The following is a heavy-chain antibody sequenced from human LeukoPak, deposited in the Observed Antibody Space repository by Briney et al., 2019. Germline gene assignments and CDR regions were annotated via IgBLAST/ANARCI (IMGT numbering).Heavy chain of an antibody. CDR1: GFTFSSYS. Sequence: PGGSLRLSCAASGFTFSSYSMTWVRQAPGKGLEWVSYISSSSSTIYYADSVKGRFTISRDNAKNSLYLQMNSLRAEDTAVYYCARVGNNGYDRRYYGMDVWGQGTTVTVSS. CDR2: ISSSSSTI. D-gene: IGHD5-12*01. V-gene: IGHV3-48*01. CDR3: ARVGNNGYDRRYYGMDV. J-gene: IGHJ6*02.